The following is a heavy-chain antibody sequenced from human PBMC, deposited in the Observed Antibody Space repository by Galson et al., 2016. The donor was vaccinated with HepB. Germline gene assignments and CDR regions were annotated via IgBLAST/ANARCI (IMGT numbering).Heavy chain of an antibody. V-gene: IGHV5-51*01. CDR3: ARQGLAPAEI. D-gene: IGHD2-2*01. CDR1: GYDFSSHW. CDR2: IYPGDSDP. Sequence: QSGAEVKKPGESQKISCKGSGYDFSSHWIAWVRQVPGKGLEWMAIIYPGDSDPRYSPSFQGQVTISADKSISSAYLQWSSLKASDTAMYYCARQGLAPAEIWGQGTMVTVSS. J-gene: IGHJ3*02.